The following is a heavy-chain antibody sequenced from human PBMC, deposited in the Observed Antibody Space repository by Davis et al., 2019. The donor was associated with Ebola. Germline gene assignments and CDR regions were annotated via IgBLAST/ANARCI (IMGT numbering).Heavy chain of an antibody. CDR1: GFTFGDYA. Sequence: PGGSLRLSCTASGFTFGDYAMSWVRQAPGKGLEWVSVIYSGGSTYYADSVKGRFTISRHNSKNTLYLQMNSLRAEDTAVYYCARYSSNWGSQAFDIWGQGTMVTVSS. J-gene: IGHJ3*02. D-gene: IGHD7-27*01. CDR2: IYSGGST. V-gene: IGHV3-53*04. CDR3: ARYSSNWGSQAFDI.